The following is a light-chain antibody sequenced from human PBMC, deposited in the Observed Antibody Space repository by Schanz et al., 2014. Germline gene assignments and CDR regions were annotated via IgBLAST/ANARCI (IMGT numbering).Light chain of an antibody. CDR3: SSYSSSNTVL. CDR2: DVS. CDR1: SSDVGGYNY. Sequence: QSVLTQPASVSGSPGQSITISCTGTSSDVGGYNYVSWYQQYPGKAPKLMIYDVSDRPSGVSNRFSGSKSGNTASLTISGLQAEDEADYYCSSYSSSNTVLFGGGSKLTVL. V-gene: IGLV2-14*01. J-gene: IGLJ2*01.